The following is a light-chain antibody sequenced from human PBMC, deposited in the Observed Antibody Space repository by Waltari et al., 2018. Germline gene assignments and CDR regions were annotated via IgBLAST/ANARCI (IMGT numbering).Light chain of an antibody. V-gene: IGLV4-69*01. CDR3: QTWGTGIQV. CDR1: SGHTNYD. CDR2: LKSDGNH. J-gene: IGLJ3*02. Sequence: QLVLTQSPSASASLGASVKLTCTLSSGHTNYDIAWHQQQPEKGPRYLMRLKSDGNHIKGDGIPDRFSGSSSGAERYLTIPSLQSDDEADYYCQTWGTGIQVFGGGTKLTVL.